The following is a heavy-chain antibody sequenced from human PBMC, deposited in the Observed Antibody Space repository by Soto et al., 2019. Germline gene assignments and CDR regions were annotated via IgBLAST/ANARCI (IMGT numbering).Heavy chain of an antibody. D-gene: IGHD3-3*01. Sequence: SVKVSCTASLYTFTSYAIHWVRQGPGQRLEWMGWINAGNGNTKYSQKFQGRVTITRDTSASTAYMELSSLRSEDTAVYYCARDREGGTSYYDFWSGEPQYYYYGMDVWGQGTTVTVSS. CDR2: INAGNGNT. V-gene: IGHV1-3*01. J-gene: IGHJ6*02. CDR3: ARDREGGTSYYDFWSGEPQYYYYGMDV. CDR1: LYTFTSYA.